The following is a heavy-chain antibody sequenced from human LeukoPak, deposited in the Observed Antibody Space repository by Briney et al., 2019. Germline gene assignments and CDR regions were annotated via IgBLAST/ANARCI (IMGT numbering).Heavy chain of an antibody. D-gene: IGHD5-18*01. J-gene: IGHJ4*02. V-gene: IGHV3-7*01. CDR1: GFTFSSYW. CDR3: ARVGLRGYSYGPLDY. CDR2: IKQDGSEK. Sequence: GGSLRLSCAASGFTFSSYWMSWVRQAPGEGLEWVANIKQDGSEKYYVDSVKGRFTISRNNAKNSLYLQMNSLRAEDTAVYYCARVGLRGYSYGPLDYWGQGTLVTVSS.